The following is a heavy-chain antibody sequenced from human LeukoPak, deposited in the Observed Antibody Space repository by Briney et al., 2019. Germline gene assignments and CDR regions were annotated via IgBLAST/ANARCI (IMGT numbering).Heavy chain of an antibody. D-gene: IGHD2-15*01. CDR2: IYYSGST. Sequence: ASETLSLTCTVSGDSISSYYWSWIRQPPGKGLEWIGYIYYSGSTNYNPSLKSRVTMSVDTSKNQFSLKLSSVTAADTAVYYCARHGGGGGLFDFWGQGALVTVSS. CDR3: ARHGGGGGLFDF. CDR1: GDSISSYY. V-gene: IGHV4-59*01. J-gene: IGHJ4*02.